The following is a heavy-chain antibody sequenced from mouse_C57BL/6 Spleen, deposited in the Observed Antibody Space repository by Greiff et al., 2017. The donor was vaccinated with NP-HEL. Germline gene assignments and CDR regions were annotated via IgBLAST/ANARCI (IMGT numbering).Heavy chain of an antibody. V-gene: IGHV14-4*01. CDR1: GFNIKDDY. J-gene: IGHJ1*03. CDR2: IDPENGDT. Sequence: VQLKESGAELVRPGASVKLSCTASGFNIKDDYMHWVKQRPEQGLEWIGWIDPENGDTEYASKFQGKATITADTSSNTAYLQLSSLTSEDTAVYYCTHRYFDVWGTGTTVTVSS. CDR3: THRYFDV.